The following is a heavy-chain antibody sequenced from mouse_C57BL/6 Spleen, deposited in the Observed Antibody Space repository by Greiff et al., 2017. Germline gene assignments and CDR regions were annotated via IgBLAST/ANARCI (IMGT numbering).Heavy chain of an antibody. D-gene: IGHD1-1*01. V-gene: IGHV15-2*01. CDR3: ARSGYYGSSGYYAMDY. J-gene: IGHJ4*01. CDR1: DSEVFPIAY. CDR2: ILPSIGRT. Sequence: QVQLKESGSELRSPGSSVKLSCKDFDSEVFPIAYMSWVRQKPGHGFEWIGGILPSIGRTIYGEKFEDKATLDADTLSNTAYLELNSLTFEDSAIYYCARSGYYGSSGYYAMDYWGQGTSVTVSS.